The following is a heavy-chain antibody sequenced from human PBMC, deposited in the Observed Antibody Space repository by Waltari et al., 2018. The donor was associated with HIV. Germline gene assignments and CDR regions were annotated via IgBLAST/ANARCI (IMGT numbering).Heavy chain of an antibody. V-gene: IGHV3-30-3*01. D-gene: IGHD4-17*01. CDR1: GFTFSSYA. J-gene: IGHJ6*02. CDR3: ARGPTPPLYYYYYGMDV. Sequence: QVQLVESGGGVVQPGRSLRLSCAASGFTFSSYAMHWVRQAPGKGLEWVAVISYDGSNKYYADSVKGRFTISRDNSKNTLYLQMNSLRAEDTAVYYCARGPTPPLYYYYYGMDVWGQGTTVTVSS. CDR2: ISYDGSNK.